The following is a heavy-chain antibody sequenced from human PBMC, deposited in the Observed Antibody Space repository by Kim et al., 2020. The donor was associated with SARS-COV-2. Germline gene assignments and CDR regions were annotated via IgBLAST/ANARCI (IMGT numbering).Heavy chain of an antibody. CDR2: INHSGST. D-gene: IGHD2-2*01. CDR3: ARSGVVPAARF. V-gene: IGHV4-34*01. Sequence: SETLSLTCAVYGGSFSGYYWSWIRQPPGKGLEWIGEINHSGSTNYNPSLKSRVTISVDTSKNQFSLKLSSVTAADTAVYYCARSGVVPAARFWGQGTLVTVSS. CDR1: GGSFSGYY. J-gene: IGHJ4*02.